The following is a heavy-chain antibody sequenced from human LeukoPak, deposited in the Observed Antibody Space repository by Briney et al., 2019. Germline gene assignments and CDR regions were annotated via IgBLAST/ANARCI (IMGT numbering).Heavy chain of an antibody. Sequence: ASVKVSCKASGYTFTGYYMHWVRQAPGQGLEWMGRINPNSGGTNYAQKFQGRVTTTRDTSISTAYMELRSLRSDDTAVYYCARAVITTAFADYWGQGTLVTVSS. CDR3: ARAVITTAFADY. CDR2: INPNSGGT. V-gene: IGHV1-2*06. CDR1: GYTFTGYY. J-gene: IGHJ4*02. D-gene: IGHD3-22*01.